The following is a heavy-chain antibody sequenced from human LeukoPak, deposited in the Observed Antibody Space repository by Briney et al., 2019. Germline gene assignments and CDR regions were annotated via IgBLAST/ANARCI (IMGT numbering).Heavy chain of an antibody. CDR1: GYILTNNW. Sequence: GESLKISCKVSGYILTNNWIGWVRQVPGKGLEWMGLIYPGYSDAKYSPPFQGQVTFSVDKSISTAYLQWSSLKASDTAMYYCARPALGATTRTRGAFDIWGQGTMVTVSS. CDR3: ARPALGATTRTRGAFDI. V-gene: IGHV5-51*01. CDR2: IYPGYSDA. J-gene: IGHJ3*02. D-gene: IGHD1-26*01.